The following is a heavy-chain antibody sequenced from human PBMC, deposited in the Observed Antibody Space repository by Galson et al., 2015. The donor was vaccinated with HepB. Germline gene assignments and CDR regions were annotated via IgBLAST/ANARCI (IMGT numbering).Heavy chain of an antibody. J-gene: IGHJ6*03. CDR3: ARTIFRPSEYYGSGSYSSYYYMDV. CDR1: GFTFSSYG. CDR2: IKQDGSEK. Sequence: SLRLSCAASGFTFSSYGMHWVRQAPGKGLEWVSNIKQDGSEKYYMDSVKGRFTLSRDNAKNSLYLQMNSLRAEDTAVYYCARTIFRPSEYYGSGSYSSYYYMDVWGKGTTATVSS. D-gene: IGHD3-10*01. V-gene: IGHV3-7*03.